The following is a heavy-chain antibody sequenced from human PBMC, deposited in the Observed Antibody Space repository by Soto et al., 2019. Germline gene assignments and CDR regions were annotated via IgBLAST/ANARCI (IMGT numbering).Heavy chain of an antibody. J-gene: IGHJ5*02. CDR1: AYSFTTYH. CDR2: INPDAGAT. V-gene: IGHV1-46*01. CDR3: ARRDIVLVPASEGNWFDP. Sequence: QVQLVQSGAEVKKPGASVTLSCKASAYSFTTYHIHWVRQAPGQGLEWMGLINPDAGATNYAQRFQGRLRLTRDTSTSTVYMELRSLRFDDTAVYYCARRDIVLVPASEGNWFDPWGQGTLVTVSS. D-gene: IGHD2-2*01.